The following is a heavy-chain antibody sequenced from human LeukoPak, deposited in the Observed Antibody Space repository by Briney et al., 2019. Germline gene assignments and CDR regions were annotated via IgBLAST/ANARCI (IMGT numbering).Heavy chain of an antibody. CDR3: ARDVRGVVPAAPFDY. V-gene: IGHV3-30*02. Sequence: GGSLRLSCAASGFTFSNYGMHWVRQAPGKGLEWVTFIRYDGSNKYYADSVKGRFTISRDNSKNTLYLQMNSLRSEDTAVYYCARDVRGVVPAAPFDYWGQGTLVTVSS. D-gene: IGHD2-2*01. CDR2: IRYDGSNK. CDR1: GFTFSNYG. J-gene: IGHJ4*02.